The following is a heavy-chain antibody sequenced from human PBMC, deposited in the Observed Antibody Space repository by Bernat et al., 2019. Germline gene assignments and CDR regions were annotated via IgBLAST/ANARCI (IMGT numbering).Heavy chain of an antibody. CDR3: ARTRAMVQGVPYYWYFDL. CDR1: GFTFGSYW. J-gene: IGHJ2*01. D-gene: IGHD3-10*01. V-gene: IGHV3-74*01. Sequence: EVQLVESGGGLVQPGGSLRLSCAASGFTFGSYWMHWVRQAPGKGLVWVSRINSDGSSTSYADSVKGRFTISRDNAENTLYLQMNSLRAGDTAVYYCARTRAMVQGVPYYWYFDLWGRGTLVTVSS. CDR2: INSDGSST.